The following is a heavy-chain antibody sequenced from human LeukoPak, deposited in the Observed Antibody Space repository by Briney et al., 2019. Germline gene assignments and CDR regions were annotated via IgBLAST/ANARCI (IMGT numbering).Heavy chain of an antibody. CDR3: ATEAPGSYRFDN. CDR1: GNIFTNYH. D-gene: IGHD3-10*01. CDR2: VYTDGGTI. J-gene: IGHJ4*02. Sequence: ASVTVSCKASGNIFTNYHLHWVRLAPGRGLEWMGAVYTDGGTITNTRSFQDRVTMTRDVSTRTVYMELSSLNSEDTAVYYCATEAPGSYRFDNWGQEILVTVS. V-gene: IGHV1-46*01.